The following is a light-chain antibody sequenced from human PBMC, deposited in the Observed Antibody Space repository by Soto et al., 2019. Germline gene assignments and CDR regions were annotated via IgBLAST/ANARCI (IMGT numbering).Light chain of an antibody. CDR1: SSNVGDYNY. CDR2: DVT. Sequence: QSALTQPRSVSGSPGQLVTISCTGTSSNVGDYNYVSWYQQHPGKAPKVMIYDVTKRPAGVPDRFSGSKSGNSASLTISGLQAEDEADYYCCSYAGNYIYVFGTGTKVTVL. CDR3: CSYAGNYIYV. J-gene: IGLJ1*01. V-gene: IGLV2-11*01.